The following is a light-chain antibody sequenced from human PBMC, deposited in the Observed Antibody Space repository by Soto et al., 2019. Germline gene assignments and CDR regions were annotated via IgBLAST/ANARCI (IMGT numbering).Light chain of an antibody. CDR1: GSNLANHV. Sequence: QSVLTQPPSVSAAPGQRVDISCSGGGSNLANHVATWYQQLPGKAPNLLLFYAGVLASGVFDRFSGCTSASSASLAISGRQSEDEAAYYCASWDDSQHALLFGGGTKLTVL. J-gene: IGLJ2*01. CDR2: YAG. CDR3: ASWDDSQHALL. V-gene: IGLV1-36*01.